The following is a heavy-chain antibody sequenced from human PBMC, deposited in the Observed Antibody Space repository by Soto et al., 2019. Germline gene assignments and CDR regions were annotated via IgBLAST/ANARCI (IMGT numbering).Heavy chain of an antibody. J-gene: IGHJ5*02. CDR3: AHRGTMVRRVPNWFDP. V-gene: IGHV2-5*02. Sequence: QITLKESGPTLVKPTQTLTLTCTFSGFSLSTSGVGVGWIRQPPGKALEWLALVYWDDDKRYSPSLKSRLTITKDTSNNQVVLTMTNMDPVDTATYYCAHRGTMVRRVPNWFDPWGQGTLVTVSS. CDR2: VYWDDDK. CDR1: GFSLSTSGVG. D-gene: IGHD3-10*01.